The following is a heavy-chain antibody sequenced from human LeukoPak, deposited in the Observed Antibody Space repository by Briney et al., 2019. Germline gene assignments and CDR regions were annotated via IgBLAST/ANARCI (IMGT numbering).Heavy chain of an antibody. V-gene: IGHV3-15*01. CDR2: IKSKTDGGTT. Sequence: GGSLRLSCAASGVTFSNAWMSWVRQAPGKGLEWVGRIKSKTDGGTTDYAAPVKGRFTISRDNAKNSLYLQMNSLRAEDTAVYYCARDQVSSSSTIAYWGQGTLVTVSS. CDR1: GVTFSNAW. D-gene: IGHD6-6*01. CDR3: ARDQVSSSSTIAY. J-gene: IGHJ4*02.